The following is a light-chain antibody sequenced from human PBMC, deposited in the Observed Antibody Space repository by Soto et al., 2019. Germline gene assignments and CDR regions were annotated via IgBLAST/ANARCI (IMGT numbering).Light chain of an antibody. J-gene: IGKJ5*01. V-gene: IGKV3-15*01. CDR3: QHYDSLPIT. CDR2: GAS. CDR1: QSVGSN. Sequence: EIVMTQSPATLSVSPGERSTLSCRASQSVGSNLAWYQQKAGQAPRLLIYGASTRATGIPARFSGSGSGTEFTLTISRLEPEDFAVFYCQHYDSLPITFGQGTRLEIK.